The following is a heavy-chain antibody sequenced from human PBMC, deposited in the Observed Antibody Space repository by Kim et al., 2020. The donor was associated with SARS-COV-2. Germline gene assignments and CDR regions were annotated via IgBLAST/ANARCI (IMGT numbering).Heavy chain of an antibody. J-gene: IGHJ4*02. V-gene: IGHV1-8*01. Sequence: AQKFQGRVTMTRNTSISTAYMELSSLRSEDTAVYYCARAPSYYYDSSSHYWGQGTLVTVSS. D-gene: IGHD3-22*01. CDR3: ARAPSYYYDSSSHY.